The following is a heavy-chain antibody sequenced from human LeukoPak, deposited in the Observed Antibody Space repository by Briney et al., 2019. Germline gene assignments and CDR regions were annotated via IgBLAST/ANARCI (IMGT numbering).Heavy chain of an antibody. CDR1: GFTFCTSA. CDR2: FGRSGSDT. CDR3: AKGSLGSWYYFDY. V-gene: IGHV3-23*01. Sequence: PGGSLRLSCAASGFTFCTSAMSWVRQAPGKGPEWFSTFGRSGSDTYYSDSVKGRFTIFRDNSKNTLYLQMNSLRDEDTAVYYCAKGSLGSWYYFDYWGQGTLVTVCS. J-gene: IGHJ4*02. D-gene: IGHD6-13*01.